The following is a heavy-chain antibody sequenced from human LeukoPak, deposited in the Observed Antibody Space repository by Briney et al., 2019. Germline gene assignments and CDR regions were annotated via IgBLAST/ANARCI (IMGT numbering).Heavy chain of an antibody. V-gene: IGHV4-38-2*02. CDR2: IYHSGST. CDR3: ARGDSSGYYYGAFDI. CDR1: GYSISSGYY. Sequence: SETLSLTCTVSGYSISSGYYWGWIRQPPGKGLEWIGSIYHSGSTYYNPSLKSRVTISVDTSKNQFSLKLSSETAADTAVYYCARGDSSGYYYGAFDIWGQGTMVTVSS. J-gene: IGHJ3*02. D-gene: IGHD3-22*01.